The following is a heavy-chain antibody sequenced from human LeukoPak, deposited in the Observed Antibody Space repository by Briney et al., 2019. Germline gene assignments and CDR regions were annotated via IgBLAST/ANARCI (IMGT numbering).Heavy chain of an antibody. J-gene: IGHJ4*02. V-gene: IGHV3-23*01. CDR2: ISDGGDTT. Sequence: GGSLRLSCAASGFTFSNYLMNWIRQAPGKGLEWVSTISDGGDTTYFADAVKGRFTISRDNSKNTLYLQMNSLRAEDTAVYYCAKMRQPECFDFWGQGARVTVSS. CDR1: GFTFSNYL. D-gene: IGHD1-14*01. CDR3: AKMRQPECFDF.